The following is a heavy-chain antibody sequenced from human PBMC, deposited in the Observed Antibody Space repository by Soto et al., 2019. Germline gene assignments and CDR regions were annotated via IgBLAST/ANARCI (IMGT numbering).Heavy chain of an antibody. D-gene: IGHD2-2*01. Sequence: GASVKVSCKASGYTFTGYYMHWVRQAPGQGLEWMGWINPNSGGTNYAQKFQGRVTMTRDTSISTAYMELGRLRSDDTAVYYCARDFGCSSTSCYYGYYYYYGMDVWGQGTTVTVSS. CDR2: INPNSGGT. V-gene: IGHV1-2*02. J-gene: IGHJ6*02. CDR3: ARDFGCSSTSCYYGYYYYYGMDV. CDR1: GYTFTGYY.